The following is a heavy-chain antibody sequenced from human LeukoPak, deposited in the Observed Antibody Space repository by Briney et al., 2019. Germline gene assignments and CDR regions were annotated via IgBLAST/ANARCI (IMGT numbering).Heavy chain of an antibody. CDR2: IYYSGST. Sequence: PSETLSLTCTVSGGSISSYYWSWIRQPPGKGLEWIGYIYYSGSTNYNPSLKSRVTMSVDTSENQFSLKLSSVTATDTAVYYCARRMESADYWGQGTLVTVSS. CDR1: GGSISSYY. CDR3: ARRMESADY. D-gene: IGHD3-3*01. V-gene: IGHV4-59*08. J-gene: IGHJ4*02.